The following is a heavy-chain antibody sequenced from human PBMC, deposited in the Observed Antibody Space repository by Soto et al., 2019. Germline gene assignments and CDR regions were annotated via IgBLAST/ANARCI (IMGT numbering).Heavy chain of an antibody. CDR1: GLTFSSYA. V-gene: IGHV3-23*01. J-gene: IGHJ4*02. Sequence: EVQLLESGGGLVQPGGSLRLSCAASGLTFSSYAMNWVRQAPGKGLEWVLGISPSGGDTYYTDSVKGRFTISRDNSKNTLYLQMSNLGVDDRGVYYCAKCLGYSKSWVDYWGQGTLVTVSA. D-gene: IGHD6-13*01. CDR3: AKCLGYSKSWVDY. CDR2: ISPSGGDT.